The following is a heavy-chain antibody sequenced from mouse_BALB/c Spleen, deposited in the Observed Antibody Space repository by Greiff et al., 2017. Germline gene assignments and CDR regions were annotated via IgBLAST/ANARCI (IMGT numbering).Heavy chain of an antibody. CDR2: ISTYYGDA. D-gene: IGHD1-1*01. Sequence: VQLHQSGAELVRPGVSVKISCKGSGYTFTDYAMHWVKQSHAKSLEWIGVISTYYGDASYNQKFKGKATMTVDKSSSTAYMELARLTSEDSAIYYCARYYGSRNWFAYWGQGTLVTVSA. V-gene: IGHV1S137*01. CDR1: GYTFTDYA. J-gene: IGHJ3*01. CDR3: ARYYGSRNWFAY.